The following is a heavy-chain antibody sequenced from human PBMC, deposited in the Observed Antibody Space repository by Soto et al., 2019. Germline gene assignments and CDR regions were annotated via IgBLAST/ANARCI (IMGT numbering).Heavy chain of an antibody. CDR3: ASDDLDYGDSTGFDY. V-gene: IGHV4-34*01. J-gene: IGHJ4*02. CDR2: INHSGST. Sequence: PSETLSLTCAVYGGSFSGYYWSWIRQPPGKGLEWIGEINHSGSTNYNPSLKSRVTISVDTSKNQFSLKLSSVTAADTAVYYSASDDLDYGDSTGFDYSGQGTLVTVSS. D-gene: IGHD4-17*01. CDR1: GGSFSGYY.